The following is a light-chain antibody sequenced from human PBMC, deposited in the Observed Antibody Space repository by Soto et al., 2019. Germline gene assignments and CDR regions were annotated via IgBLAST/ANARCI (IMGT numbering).Light chain of an antibody. J-gene: IGLJ1*01. CDR1: SSNIGSDY. Sequence: QSVLTQPPSASGTPGQRVTISCSGSSSNIGSDYVYWYQQLPGTAPKLLIYRNNQRPSGVPDRFSGSKSGTSASLAISGLRSVDEADYYCAAWDDSLSAFYVFGTGTKVTVL. CDR3: AAWDDSLSAFYV. V-gene: IGLV1-47*01. CDR2: RNN.